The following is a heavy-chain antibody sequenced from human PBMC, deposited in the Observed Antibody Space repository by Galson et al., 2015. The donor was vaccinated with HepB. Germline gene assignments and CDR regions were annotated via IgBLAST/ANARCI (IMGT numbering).Heavy chain of an antibody. Sequence: SLRLSCAASGFTFSGSAIHWVRQTSGKALQWVDHIKSKASNYATASTMSLKGRFTISRDDSKNTAYLHMKRLKTENTAVYYCTRLGDLSGYSSSWGQGTLVTVSS. CDR1: GFTFSGSA. CDR3: TRLGDLSGYSSS. CDR2: IKSKASNYAT. D-gene: IGHD6-13*01. V-gene: IGHV3-73*01. J-gene: IGHJ4*02.